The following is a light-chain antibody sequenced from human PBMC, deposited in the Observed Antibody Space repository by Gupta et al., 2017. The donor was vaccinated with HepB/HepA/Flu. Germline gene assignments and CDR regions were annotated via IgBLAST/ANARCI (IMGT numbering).Light chain of an antibody. CDR1: QSSSNY. CDR3: HQSYSTPCT. Sequence: DIQMTQSPSSPSTSVGDRVTITCPRSQSSSNYLNWYQQKPGKAPNLLFYGTSSLQSGVPSRFRGSGSGTDFTLTSSSVQPEDFATYFCHQSYSTPCTFGQGTKVEIK. V-gene: IGKV1-39*01. J-gene: IGKJ2*02. CDR2: GTS.